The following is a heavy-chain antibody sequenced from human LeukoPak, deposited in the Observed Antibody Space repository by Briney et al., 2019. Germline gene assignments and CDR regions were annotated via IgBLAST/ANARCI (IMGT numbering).Heavy chain of an antibody. CDR3: ARDDLMVRGVRIYYYGMDV. CDR2: ISSSCSTI. CDR1: GFTFSSYE. J-gene: IGHJ6*04. D-gene: IGHD3-10*01. V-gene: IGHV3-48*03. Sequence: PGGSLRLSCAASGFTFSSYEMNWVRQAPGKGLEWVSYISSSCSTIYYVDSVKGRFTISRDNAKNSLYLQMNSLRAEDTAVYYCARDDLMVRGVRIYYYGMDVWGKGTTVTVSS.